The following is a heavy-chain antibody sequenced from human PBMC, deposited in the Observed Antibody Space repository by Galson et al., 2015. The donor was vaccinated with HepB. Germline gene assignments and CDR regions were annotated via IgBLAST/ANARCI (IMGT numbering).Heavy chain of an antibody. CDR3: ARDLVEVYGSGSYYLKGPGPTAWTFDY. J-gene: IGHJ4*02. Sequence: SLRLSCAASGFTFSSYWMSWVRQAPGKGLEWVANIKQDGSEKYYVDSVKGRFTISRDNAKNSLYLQMNSLRAEDTAVYYCARDLVEVYGSGSYYLKGPGPTAWTFDYWGQGTLVTVSS. D-gene: IGHD3-10*01. V-gene: IGHV3-7*01. CDR1: GFTFSSYW. CDR2: IKQDGSEK.